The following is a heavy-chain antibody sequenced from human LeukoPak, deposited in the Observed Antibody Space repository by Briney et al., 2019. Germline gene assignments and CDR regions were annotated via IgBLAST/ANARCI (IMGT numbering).Heavy chain of an antibody. D-gene: IGHD5-12*01. CDR1: GGTFSSYA. CDR3: ARYRVGYEEGQYYMDV. Sequence: SVKVSCKASGGTFSSYAISWVRQAPGQGLEWMGGIIPIFGTANYAQKFQGRVTITADESTSTAYMELSSLRSEDTAVYYCARYRVGYEEGQYYMDVWGKGTTVTASS. J-gene: IGHJ6*03. V-gene: IGHV1-69*13. CDR2: IIPIFGTA.